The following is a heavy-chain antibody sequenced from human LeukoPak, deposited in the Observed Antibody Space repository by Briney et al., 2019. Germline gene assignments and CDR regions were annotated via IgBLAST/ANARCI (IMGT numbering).Heavy chain of an antibody. CDR1: GFTFSSYG. CDR2: IRYDGSNK. J-gene: IGHJ4*02. Sequence: GGSLRLSCAASGFTFSSYGMHWVRQAPGKGLEWVAFIRYDGSNKYYADSVKGRFTISRDNSKNTLYLQMNSLRAEDTAVYYCAKVDYYDSSGYYYALDTIDYWGQGTLVTVSS. D-gene: IGHD3-22*01. V-gene: IGHV3-30*02. CDR3: AKVDYYDSSGYYYALDTIDY.